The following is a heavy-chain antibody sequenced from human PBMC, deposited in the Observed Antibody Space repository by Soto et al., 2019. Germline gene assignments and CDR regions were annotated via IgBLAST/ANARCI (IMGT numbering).Heavy chain of an antibody. J-gene: IGHJ4*02. V-gene: IGHV4-39*01. D-gene: IGHD4-17*01. Sequence: SETLSLTCTTSGGSISSTSNYWGWIRQPPGKGLEWIGSFFYSGNTYYNPSLKSRVTISVDTSKNQFSLKLNSVTAADTAVYYCARQQSSVDYWGQGTLVTVSP. CDR3: ARQQSSVDY. CDR1: GGSISSTSNY. CDR2: FFYSGNT.